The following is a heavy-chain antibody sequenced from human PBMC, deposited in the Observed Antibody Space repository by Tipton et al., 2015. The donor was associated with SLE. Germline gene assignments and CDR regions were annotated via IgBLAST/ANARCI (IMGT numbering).Heavy chain of an antibody. D-gene: IGHD5-24*01. Sequence: GSLRLSCAASGFTFSRFALGWVRQAPGKGLEWVSAIGADSATFYADSVKGRFTVSRDNAKNSLFLQMNSLGVEDTAVYYCAREFGYNYYFDSWGQGTLVSVSS. V-gene: IGHV3-23*01. J-gene: IGHJ4*02. CDR2: IGADSAT. CDR3: AREFGYNYYFDS. CDR1: GFTFSRFA.